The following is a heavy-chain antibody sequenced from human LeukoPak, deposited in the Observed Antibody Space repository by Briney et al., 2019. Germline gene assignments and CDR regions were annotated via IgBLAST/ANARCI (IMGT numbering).Heavy chain of an antibody. D-gene: IGHD3-22*01. CDR1: GFTLDDYG. Sequence: PGGSLRLSWAAAGFTLDDYGMSWVRHAPGKGLEWVSGINWNGGSTGYADSVKGRFTISRDNAKNSLYLQMNSLRAEDTALYYCARRWIVVVIPGNDAFDIWGQGTMVTVSS. CDR2: INWNGGST. V-gene: IGHV3-20*04. J-gene: IGHJ3*02. CDR3: ARRWIVVVIPGNDAFDI.